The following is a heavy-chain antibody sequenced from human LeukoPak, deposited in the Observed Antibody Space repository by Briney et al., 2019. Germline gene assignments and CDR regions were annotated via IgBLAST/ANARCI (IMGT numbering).Heavy chain of an antibody. D-gene: IGHD4-11*01. CDR3: ARRRGYSNYVDY. V-gene: IGHV4-34*01. Sequence: SETLSLTCAVYGGSFSGYYWSWIRQPPGKGLEWIGEINHSGSTNYNPSLKSRVTISVDTSKNQFSLKLSSVTAADTAVYYRARRRGYSNYVDYWGQGTLVTVSS. CDR2: INHSGST. CDR1: GGSFSGYY. J-gene: IGHJ4*02.